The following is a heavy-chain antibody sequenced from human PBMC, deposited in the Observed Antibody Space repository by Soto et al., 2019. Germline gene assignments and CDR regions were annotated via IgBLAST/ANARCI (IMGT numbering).Heavy chain of an antibody. J-gene: IGHJ6*04. CDR3: ATTMRISPAMDV. V-gene: IGHV3-21*01. CDR2: LSSGGSYI. D-gene: IGHD2-2*01. CDR1: GFTFSTYS. Sequence: EVQLVESGGGLVQPGGSLRLSCAASGFTFSTYSMNWVRQAPGKGLEWVASLSSGGSYISHADSVKGRFTISRDNAKNSLSLQMHNLRAEDTAVYYCATTMRISPAMDVWGKGTTVTVSS.